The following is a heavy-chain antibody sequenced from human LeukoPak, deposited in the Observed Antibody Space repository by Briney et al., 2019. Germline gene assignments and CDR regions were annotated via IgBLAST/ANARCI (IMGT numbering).Heavy chain of an antibody. Sequence: GGSLRLSCAASGFTFDDYAMHWVRQAPGKGLEWVSGISWNSGSIGYADSVKGRFTISRDNAKNSLYLQMNSLKAEDTAIYYCAREVGTPQAFDIWGQGTMVTVS. CDR3: AREVGTPQAFDI. J-gene: IGHJ3*02. V-gene: IGHV3-9*01. CDR2: ISWNSGSI. D-gene: IGHD1-26*01. CDR1: GFTFDDYA.